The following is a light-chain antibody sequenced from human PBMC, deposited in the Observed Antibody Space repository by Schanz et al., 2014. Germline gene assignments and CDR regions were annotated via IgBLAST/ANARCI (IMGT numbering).Light chain of an antibody. V-gene: IGLV1-40*01. CDR2: GNS. J-gene: IGLJ3*02. CDR3: QSYDNSLSAWV. CDR1: SSNIGAGYV. Sequence: QSVLTQPPSVSGAPGQRVTISCTGSSSNIGAGYVVHWYQHLPGTAPKLLIYGNSNRPSGVPDRFSGSRSGTSASLAITGLQAEDEGDYYCQSYDNSLSAWVFGGGTKVTVL.